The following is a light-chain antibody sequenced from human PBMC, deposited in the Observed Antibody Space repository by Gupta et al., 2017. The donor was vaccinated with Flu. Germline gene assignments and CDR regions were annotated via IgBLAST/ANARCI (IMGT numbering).Light chain of an antibody. Sequence: TPSLSPGARATLSCRASQSVSIYLAWCNHKHCSAPRRLICHAAPTGAGSTARLRGSGYGTEVALSISSREPEDFAGYYCQQCCKSHPYTLGQGTKVKIK. J-gene: IGKJ2*01. V-gene: IGKV3-11*01. CDR2: HAA. CDR3: QQCCKSHPYT. CDR1: QSVSIY.